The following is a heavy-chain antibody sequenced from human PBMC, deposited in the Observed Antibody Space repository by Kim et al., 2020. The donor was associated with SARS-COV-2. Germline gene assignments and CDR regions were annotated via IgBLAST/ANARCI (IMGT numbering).Heavy chain of an antibody. V-gene: IGHV4-39*01. D-gene: IGHD3-10*01. J-gene: IGHJ6*02. CDR1: GGSISSSSYY. CDR3: ARLNYYGSGSRYYGMDV. Sequence: SETLSLTCTVSGGSISSSSYYWGWIRQPPGKGLEWIGSIYYSGSTYYNPSLKNRVTISVDTSKNQFSLKLSSVTAADTAVYYCARLNYYGSGSRYYGMDVWGQGTTVTVSS. CDR2: IYYSGST.